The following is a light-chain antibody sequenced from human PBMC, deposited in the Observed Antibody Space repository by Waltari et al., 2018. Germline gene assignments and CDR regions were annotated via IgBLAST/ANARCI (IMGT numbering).Light chain of an antibody. V-gene: IGKV1-5*03. CDR1: QNVNSW. J-gene: IGKJ2*01. CDR2: RVS. Sequence: DIQMTQSPSTLSASVGDRVSITCRASQNVNSWLAWYHQRPGEAPKLLIYRVSSLASGVPSRFSGSGSGTEFSLTITSLQCDDLGTYYCQQYDNLRTFGQGTKLEI. CDR3: QQYDNLRT.